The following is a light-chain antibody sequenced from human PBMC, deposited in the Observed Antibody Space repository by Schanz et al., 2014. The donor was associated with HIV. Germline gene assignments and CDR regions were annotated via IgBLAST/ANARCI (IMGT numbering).Light chain of an antibody. Sequence: EIVMTQSPAILSVSPGDRVTLSCRASQSVSNNFAWYQQKPGQAPRLLIHITSTRATGIPDRFSGSGSGTEFTLTISSLQSEDFAVYYCHQYHNWPYTFGQGTKLELK. CDR3: HQYHNWPYT. V-gene: IGKV3-15*01. CDR1: QSVSNN. CDR2: ITS. J-gene: IGKJ2*01.